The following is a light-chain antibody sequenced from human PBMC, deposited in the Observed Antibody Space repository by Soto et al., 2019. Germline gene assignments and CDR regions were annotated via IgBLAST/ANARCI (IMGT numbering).Light chain of an antibody. J-gene: IGKJ4*01. CDR2: DAS. Sequence: EIVLTQSPAPLSLSPGERATLSCRARQSVSSSLAWYQQKPGQAPRLLIYDASNRATGIPARFSGSGSGTDFTLTISSLETEDFAVYYCQQRSNWLLTFGGGTKVEIK. V-gene: IGKV3-11*01. CDR3: QQRSNWLLT. CDR1: QSVSSS.